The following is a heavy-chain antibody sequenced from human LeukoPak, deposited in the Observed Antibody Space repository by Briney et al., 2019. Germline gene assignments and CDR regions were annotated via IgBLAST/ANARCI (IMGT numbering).Heavy chain of an antibody. Sequence: ASVKVSCKASGYTFTGYYMHWVRQAPGQGLEWMGWINPNSGGTNYAQKFQGRVTMTRDTSISTAYMELSRLRSDDTAVYYCASRGNCSGGSCYSGVNHWGQGTLVTVSS. D-gene: IGHD2-15*01. J-gene: IGHJ5*02. CDR1: GYTFTGYY. CDR3: ASRGNCSGGSCYSGVNH. CDR2: INPNSGGT. V-gene: IGHV1-2*02.